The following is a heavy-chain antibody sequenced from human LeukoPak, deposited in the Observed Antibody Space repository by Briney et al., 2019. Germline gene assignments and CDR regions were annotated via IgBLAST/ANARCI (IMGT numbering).Heavy chain of an antibody. V-gene: IGHV3-74*01. CDR1: GFTFTSSW. J-gene: IGHJ3*02. CDR3: ARVLGAAAGLRAFDI. CDR2: INSDGSTT. Sequence: GGSLRLSCAASGFTFTSSWMHWVRQAPGKGLVWVSRINSDGSTTTYADSVKGRFTISRDNAKNTLYLQMNSLRGEDTAVYYCARVLGAAAGLRAFDIWGQGTLVFVSS. D-gene: IGHD6-13*01.